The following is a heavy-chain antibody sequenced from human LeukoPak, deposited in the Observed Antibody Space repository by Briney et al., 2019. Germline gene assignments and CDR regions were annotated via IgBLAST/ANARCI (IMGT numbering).Heavy chain of an antibody. V-gene: IGHV4-4*07. Sequence: SETLSLTCTVSGGSISSHYWSWIRQPAGKGLEWIGRIYTSGSTNYNPSLKSRVTMSVDTSKNQFSLRLSSVTAADTAVYYCARAGGSSWYGPVGFDPWGQGTLVTVSS. CDR2: IYTSGST. J-gene: IGHJ5*02. CDR1: GGSISSHY. CDR3: ARAGGSSWYGPVGFDP. D-gene: IGHD6-13*01.